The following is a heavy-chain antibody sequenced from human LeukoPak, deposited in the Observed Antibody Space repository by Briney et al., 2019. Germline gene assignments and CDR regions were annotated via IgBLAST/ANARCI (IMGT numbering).Heavy chain of an antibody. J-gene: IGHJ4*02. CDR2: ISYDGSNK. D-gene: IGHD7-27*01. CDR1: AFTFSNYA. Sequence: GGSLRLSCAASAFTFSNYAMHWVRQAPGKGLEWVAVISYDGSNKYYADSVKGRFTISRDNSKNTLYLQMNSLRAEDTAVYYCARDRDWGCSYCSYWGQGTLVTVSS. CDR3: ARDRDWGCSYCSY. V-gene: IGHV3-30-3*01.